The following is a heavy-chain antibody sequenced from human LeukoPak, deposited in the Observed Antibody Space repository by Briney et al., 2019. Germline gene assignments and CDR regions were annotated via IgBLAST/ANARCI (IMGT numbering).Heavy chain of an antibody. V-gene: IGHV3-30*01. CDR1: GFTFSSYA. Sequence: GGSLRLSCAASGFTFSSYAMHWVRQAPGKGLERVAVISYDGSNKYYADSVKGRFTISRDNSKNTLYLQMNSLRAEDTAVYYCARERGGDYFDYWGQGTLVTVSS. CDR2: ISYDGSNK. J-gene: IGHJ4*02. CDR3: ARERGGDYFDY. D-gene: IGHD3-16*01.